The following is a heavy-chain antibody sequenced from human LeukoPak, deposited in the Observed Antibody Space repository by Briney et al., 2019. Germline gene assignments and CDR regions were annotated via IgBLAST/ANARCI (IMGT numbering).Heavy chain of an antibody. J-gene: IGHJ4*02. CDR3: AKDPSRAAAGTVDY. CDR2: ISGSGGST. Sequence: VGSLRLSCAASGFTFSSYAMSWVRQAPGKGLEWVSAISGSGGSTYYADSVKGRFTISRDNSKNTLYLQMNSLRAEDTAVYYCAKDPSRAAAGTVDYWGQGTLVTVSS. D-gene: IGHD6-13*01. CDR1: GFTFSSYA. V-gene: IGHV3-23*01.